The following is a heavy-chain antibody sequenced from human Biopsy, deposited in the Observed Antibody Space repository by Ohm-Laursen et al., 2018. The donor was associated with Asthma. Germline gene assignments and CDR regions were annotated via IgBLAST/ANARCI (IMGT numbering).Heavy chain of an antibody. CDR1: GFVFSQCG. J-gene: IGHJ3*02. V-gene: IGHV3-30*03. CDR2: VSSDGHNK. CDR3: ARQSGQDYGDSSGFDI. D-gene: IGHD3-22*01. Sequence: SLRLSCAATGFVFSQCGMDWVRQGPGKGLEWVALVSSDGHNKYYEDSVKGRFTISRDNSRNRLYLQINRLTAEDSAVYFCARQSGQDYGDSSGFDIWGQGTKVAVSS.